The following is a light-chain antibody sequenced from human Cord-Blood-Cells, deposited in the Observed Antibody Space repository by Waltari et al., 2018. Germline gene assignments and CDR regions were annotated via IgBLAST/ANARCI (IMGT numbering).Light chain of an antibody. CDR2: KDS. V-gene: IGLV3-25*03. CDR3: QSADSSGTYWV. CDR1: ALPKQY. J-gene: IGLJ3*02. Sequence: SYELTQPPSVSVSPGQTARITCSGDALPKQYAYWYQPRPGQAPVRVIYKDSERPSGIPERFSGSSSGTTVTLTISGVQAEDEADYYCQSADSSGTYWVFGGGTKLTVL.